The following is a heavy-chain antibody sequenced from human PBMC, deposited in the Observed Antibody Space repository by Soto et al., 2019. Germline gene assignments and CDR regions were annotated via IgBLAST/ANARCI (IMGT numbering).Heavy chain of an antibody. Sequence: SETLSLTCAVYGGSFSGYYWSLLRRPPGKGLEWIGEINHSGSTNYNPSLKSRVTISVDTSKNQFSLKLSSVTAADTAVYYCARGFGHRPHYYGSGSYYKPNNWFDPWGQGTLVTVSS. CDR2: INHSGST. CDR3: ARGFGHRPHYYGSGSYYKPNNWFDP. V-gene: IGHV4-34*01. D-gene: IGHD3-10*01. CDR1: GGSFSGYY. J-gene: IGHJ5*02.